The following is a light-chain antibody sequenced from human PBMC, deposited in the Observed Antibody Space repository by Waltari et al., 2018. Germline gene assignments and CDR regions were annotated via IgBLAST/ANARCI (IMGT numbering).Light chain of an antibody. Sequence: QSALTQPASVSGSLGPSITISCTGTNSDIGTYNFVSWYQQHPGKAPKLMIYDVSNRPSGVSNRFSGSKSGNTASLTISGLQTEDEADYYCSSYTSSSTQFGGGTKLTVL. V-gene: IGLV2-14*03. CDR1: NSDIGTYNF. J-gene: IGLJ2*01. CDR3: SSYTSSSTQ. CDR2: DVS.